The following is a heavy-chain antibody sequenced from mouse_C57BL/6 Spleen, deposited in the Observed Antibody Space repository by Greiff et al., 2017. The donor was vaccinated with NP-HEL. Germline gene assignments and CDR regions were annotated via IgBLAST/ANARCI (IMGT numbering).Heavy chain of an antibody. D-gene: IGHD2-4*01. CDR1: GFTFSSYA. V-gene: IGHV5-4*03. CDR2: ISDGGSYT. J-gene: IGHJ3*01. Sequence: EVKLVESGGGLVKPGGSLKLSCAASGFTFSSYAMSWVRQTPEKRLEWVATISDGGSYTYYPDNVKGRFTISRDNAKNNLYLQMSHLKSEDTAMYYGARGGLRAWCAYWGQGTLVTVSA. CDR3: ARGGLRAWCAY.